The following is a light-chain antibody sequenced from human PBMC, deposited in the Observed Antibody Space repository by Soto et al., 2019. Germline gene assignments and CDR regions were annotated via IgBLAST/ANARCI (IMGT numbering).Light chain of an antibody. V-gene: IGKV3-11*01. Sequence: EIVLTQSPATLSLSPGERATLSCRASQSVSSYLAWYQQKPGQAPRLLIYDASNRATGIPARFSGSGSGTDFTLTISSLEPEDFAVYYCQHRRNWSPVTWTFGQGPKVDIK. CDR3: QHRRNWSPVTWT. CDR1: QSVSSY. J-gene: IGKJ1*01. CDR2: DAS.